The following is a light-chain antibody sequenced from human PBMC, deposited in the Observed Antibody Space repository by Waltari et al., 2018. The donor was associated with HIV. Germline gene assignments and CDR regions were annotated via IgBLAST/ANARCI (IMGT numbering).Light chain of an antibody. CDR1: QSVSNW. Sequence: DIQMTPSPSLLPASMGDRVTFTCRASQSVSNWLAWYQQKPGRAPKLLIYKASSLESGVPSRFSGSGSGAEFTLTISSLQPDDIATYYCQHYNSYPWTFGQGTKVEIK. V-gene: IGKV1-5*03. CDR2: KAS. CDR3: QHYNSYPWT. J-gene: IGKJ1*01.